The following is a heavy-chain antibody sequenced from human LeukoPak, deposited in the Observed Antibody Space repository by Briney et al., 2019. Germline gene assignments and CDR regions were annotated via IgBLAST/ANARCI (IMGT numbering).Heavy chain of an antibody. J-gene: IGHJ4*02. V-gene: IGHV1-18*01. CDR1: GYTFTSYG. CDR2: ISAYNGNT. D-gene: IGHD5-24*01. CDR3: ARGGLEMATIALAY. Sequence: ASVKVSRQASGYTFTSYGISGVRQAPGQGLEWMGWISAYNGNTNYAQKLQGRVTMTTDTSTSTAYMELRSLRSDDTAVYYCARGGLEMATIALAYWDQGTLVTVSS.